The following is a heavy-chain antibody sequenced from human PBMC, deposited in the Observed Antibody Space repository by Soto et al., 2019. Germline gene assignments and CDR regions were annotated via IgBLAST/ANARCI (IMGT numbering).Heavy chain of an antibody. Sequence: QVQLVESGGGVVQPGSSLRLSCAASGFTFSSCGMHWVRQAPGKGLEWVAVISYDGSNKYYADSVKGRFTISRDNSKNTLYLQMNSLRAEDTAVYYCANDRGPWGQGTLVTVSS. D-gene: IGHD3-10*01. J-gene: IGHJ5*02. CDR2: ISYDGSNK. CDR1: GFTFSSCG. V-gene: IGHV3-30*18. CDR3: ANDRGP.